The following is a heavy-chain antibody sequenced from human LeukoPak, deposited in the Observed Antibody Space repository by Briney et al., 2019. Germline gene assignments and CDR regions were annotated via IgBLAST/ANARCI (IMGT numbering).Heavy chain of an antibody. CDR3: ARARAYCSSTSCPVGMDV. Sequence: ASVKVSCKASGYTFTSYYMHWVRQAPGQGLKWMGIINPSGGSTSYAQKFQGRVTMTRDTSTSTVYMELSSLRSEDTAVYYCARARAYCSSTSCPVGMDVWGQGTTVTVSS. J-gene: IGHJ6*02. D-gene: IGHD2-2*01. CDR2: INPSGGST. V-gene: IGHV1-46*01. CDR1: GYTFTSYY.